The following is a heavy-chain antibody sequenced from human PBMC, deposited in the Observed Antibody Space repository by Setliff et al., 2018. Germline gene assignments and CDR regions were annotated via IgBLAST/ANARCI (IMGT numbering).Heavy chain of an antibody. CDR2: VRFDGSNK. J-gene: IGHJ4*02. CDR3: ARDLGIAALGTYLDY. Sequence: GGSLRLSCAASGFTFSSYGMHWVRQAPGKGLEWVAFVRFDGSNKEYADSVKGRFTLSRDNLKNTLYLQMNSLRVEDTAVYYCARDLGIAALGTYLDYWGLGTLVTVSS. V-gene: IGHV3-30*02. D-gene: IGHD6-13*01. CDR1: GFTFSSYG.